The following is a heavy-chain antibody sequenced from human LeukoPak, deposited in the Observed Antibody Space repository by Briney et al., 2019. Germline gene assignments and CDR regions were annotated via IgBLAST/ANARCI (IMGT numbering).Heavy chain of an antibody. D-gene: IGHD4-23*01. Sequence: PSETLSLTCTVSGGSISSYYWSWIRQPPGKGLEWIGYIYYRGNTNYNPTLKSRVTMSVDTSKNQFSLRLTSVTSADTAVYYCVRDFSGGKDYWGQGTLVTVSS. CDR1: GGSISSYY. CDR2: IYYRGNT. CDR3: VRDFSGGKDY. J-gene: IGHJ4*02. V-gene: IGHV4-59*01.